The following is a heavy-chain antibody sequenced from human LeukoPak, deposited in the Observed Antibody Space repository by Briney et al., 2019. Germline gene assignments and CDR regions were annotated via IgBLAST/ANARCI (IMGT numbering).Heavy chain of an antibody. CDR2: IYPGDSDT. V-gene: IGHV5-51*01. CDR1: GYSLTSYW. D-gene: IGHD2-21*02. Sequence: GESLKISRKGSGYSLTSYWIGWVRQMPGKGLGGMGIIYPGDSDTRYSPSFQGQVTISADKSISTAYLQWSSLKASDTAMYYCASTYCGGDCYGDAFDIWGQGTMVTVSS. CDR3: ASTYCGGDCYGDAFDI. J-gene: IGHJ3*02.